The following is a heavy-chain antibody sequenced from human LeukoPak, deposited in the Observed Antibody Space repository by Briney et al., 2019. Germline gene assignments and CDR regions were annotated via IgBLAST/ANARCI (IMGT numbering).Heavy chain of an antibody. CDR2: IIPILGIA. CDR1: GGTFSSYT. Sequence: SVKVSCKASGGTFSSYTISWVRQAPGQGLEWMGRIIPILGIANYAQKFQGRVTMTTDTSTSTAYMELRSLRSDDTAVYYCARGATVNFDYWGQGTLVTVSS. D-gene: IGHD4-17*01. J-gene: IGHJ4*02. V-gene: IGHV1-69*02. CDR3: ARGATVNFDY.